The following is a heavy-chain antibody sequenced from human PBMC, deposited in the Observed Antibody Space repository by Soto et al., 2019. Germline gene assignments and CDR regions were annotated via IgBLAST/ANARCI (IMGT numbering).Heavy chain of an antibody. Sequence: GGSLRLSCAASGFTFSSYAVSWVRQAPGKGLEWVSAISGSGDSAYYADSVKGRFTISRDNSKNTLYLQMNSLRAEDTAVYYCAKEALVRLLFTSVEYFQHWGQGTLVTVSS. CDR2: ISGSGDSA. J-gene: IGHJ1*01. V-gene: IGHV3-23*01. D-gene: IGHD2-21*02. CDR1: GFTFSSYA. CDR3: AKEALVRLLFTSVEYFQH.